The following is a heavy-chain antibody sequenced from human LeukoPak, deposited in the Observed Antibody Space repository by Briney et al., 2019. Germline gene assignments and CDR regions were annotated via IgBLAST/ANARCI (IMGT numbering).Heavy chain of an antibody. J-gene: IGHJ4*02. CDR3: AKDAQRGFDYSNSLEN. V-gene: IGHV3-33*06. CDR2: IWSDGSNQ. Sequence: GKSLTLSCVASHFPFPFSHYGMHWVRQAPGKGLEWVAVIWSDGSNQYYAGSVKGRFTISRDNSKKTVYLQMSSLRAEDTAVYFCAKDAQRGFDYSNSLENWGQGTLVTVSS. CDR1: HFPFPFSHYG. D-gene: IGHD4-11*01.